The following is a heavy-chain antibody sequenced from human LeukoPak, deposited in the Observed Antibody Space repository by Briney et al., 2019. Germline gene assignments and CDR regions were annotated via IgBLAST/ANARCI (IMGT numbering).Heavy chain of an antibody. Sequence: GGSLRLSCAASGFTFSTYTMNWVRQAPGKGLEWVASISSSSSTIYYADSVKGRFTISRDNAKNSLYLQMNSLRAEDTAVYYCARETPRRGGGAFGIWGQGTMVTVSS. J-gene: IGHJ3*02. V-gene: IGHV3-48*04. CDR2: ISSSSSTI. CDR3: ARETPRRGGGAFGI. CDR1: GFTFSTYT. D-gene: IGHD3-16*01.